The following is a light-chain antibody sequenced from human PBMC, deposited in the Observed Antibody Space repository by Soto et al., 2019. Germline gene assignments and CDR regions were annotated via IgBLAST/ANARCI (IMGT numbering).Light chain of an antibody. J-gene: IGLJ2*01. V-gene: IGLV2-14*01. CDR3: SSYKIRTTLRG. CDR1: TNDIGSYNY. CDR2: EVT. Sequence: QSALTQPASVSGSPGQSITLSCAGTTNDIGSYNYVSWFQQHPGEAPKLIIFEVTHRPSGISTRFSGSKSGNTASLTISGLQAEDEALYYCSSYKIRTTLRGFGGGTKLTVL.